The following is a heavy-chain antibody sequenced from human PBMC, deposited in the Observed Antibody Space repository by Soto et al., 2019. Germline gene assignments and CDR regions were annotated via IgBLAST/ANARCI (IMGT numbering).Heavy chain of an antibody. V-gene: IGHV6-1*01. CDR1: GDSVSSNTAA. D-gene: IGHD6-19*01. J-gene: IGHJ4*02. Sequence: PSQTLSLTCAISGDSVSSNTAAWNWISPSPSRGLEWLGRTYYRSNWRHDYAVSVKSRITVNPDTSKNHFSLQLNSVTPDDTAVYYCARGVAGSGFDLWGQGTLVTV. CDR2: TYYRSNWRH. CDR3: ARGVAGSGFDL.